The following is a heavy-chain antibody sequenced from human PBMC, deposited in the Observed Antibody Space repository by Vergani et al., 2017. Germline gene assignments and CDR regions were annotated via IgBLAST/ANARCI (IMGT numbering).Heavy chain of an antibody. Sequence: EVQLVESGGGLVKPGGSLRLSCAASGFTFSSYSMNWVRQAPGKGLEWVSSISSSSSYIYYADSVKGRFTISRDNAKNSLYLQMNSLRAEDTAGYYCARVGVVAATPAVPVVDYWGQGTLVTVSS. CDR2: ISSSSSYI. V-gene: IGHV3-21*01. D-gene: IGHD2-15*01. J-gene: IGHJ4*02. CDR1: GFTFSSYS. CDR3: ARVGVVAATPAVPVVDY.